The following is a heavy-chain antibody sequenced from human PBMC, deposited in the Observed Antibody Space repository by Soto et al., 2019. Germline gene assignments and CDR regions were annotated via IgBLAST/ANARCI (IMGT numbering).Heavy chain of an antibody. V-gene: IGHV3-49*04. CDR2: IRSKAYGGTT. J-gene: IGHJ4*02. CDR3: TRAEXXNNPHFFDY. D-gene: IGHD1-1*01. Sequence: GGSLRLSXTGSGFSSGDYAMXWVRQAPGKGLEWVGFIRSKAYGGTTXYAASVKGRFTISRDDSKNIAYLQMNSLKTEDSAVYYCTRAEXXNNPHFFDYWGQGTLVTVSS. CDR1: GFSSGDYA.